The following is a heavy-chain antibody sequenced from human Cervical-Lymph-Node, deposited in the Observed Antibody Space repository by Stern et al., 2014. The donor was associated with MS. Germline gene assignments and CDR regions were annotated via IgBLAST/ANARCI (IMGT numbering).Heavy chain of an antibody. V-gene: IGHV2-70*01. CDR2: IDWTNDK. Sequence: QVTLRESGPAVVKPTQTLTLTCTFSGFSLSSDGMCVTWIRQPPGKALEWLALIDWTNDKYYNTSLKTRLTLSTDTPKQQGVLTMTNIDPMDTATSYCARRVGATGYYYDVDVWGQGTTVTVSS. CDR3: ARRVGATGYYYDVDV. J-gene: IGHJ6*02. CDR1: GFSLSSDGMC. D-gene: IGHD1-26*01.